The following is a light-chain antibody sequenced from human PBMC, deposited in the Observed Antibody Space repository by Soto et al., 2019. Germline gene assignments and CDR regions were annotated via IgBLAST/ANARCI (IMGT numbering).Light chain of an antibody. J-gene: IGLJ2*01. Sequence: QSVLTQPPSVSAAPGQRVTISCSGSSSNIGNNYVSWYRQLPGTAPKLLIYDNNRRPSGISDRFSGSKSGTSATLDITGLQTGDEADYYCGTWDSSLNGVVFGGGTQLPS. V-gene: IGLV1-51*01. CDR2: DNN. CDR3: GTWDSSLNGVV. CDR1: SSNIGNNY.